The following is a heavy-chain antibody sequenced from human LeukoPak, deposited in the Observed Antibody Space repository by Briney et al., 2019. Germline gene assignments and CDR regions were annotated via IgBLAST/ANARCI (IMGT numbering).Heavy chain of an antibody. Sequence: GGSLRLSCAASGFTFSTYWMNWFRQTPGKGLEWVAKIKADGGEKDHVASVKGRFTISRDNAKNSLYLQMNSLRVEDTAVYYCARGWPGEDYWGQGTLVTVSS. D-gene: IGHD3-16*01. CDR1: GFTFSTYW. CDR2: IKADGGEK. J-gene: IGHJ4*02. CDR3: ARGWPGEDY. V-gene: IGHV3-7*01.